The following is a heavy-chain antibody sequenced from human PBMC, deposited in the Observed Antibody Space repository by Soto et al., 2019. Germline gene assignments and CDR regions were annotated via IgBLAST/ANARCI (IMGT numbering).Heavy chain of an antibody. CDR1: GFTFSSYG. J-gene: IGHJ4*02. Sequence: QVQLVESGGGVVQPGRSLRLSCAVSGFTFSSYGMHWVRQAPGKGLEWVAVIWYDGSNKYYADSVKGRFTISRDNSKNTVYLQMNSLRAEDTAVYYCARMGGGYPDYWGQGTLVTVSS. V-gene: IGHV3-33*01. CDR2: IWYDGSNK. CDR3: ARMGGGYPDY. D-gene: IGHD5-18*01.